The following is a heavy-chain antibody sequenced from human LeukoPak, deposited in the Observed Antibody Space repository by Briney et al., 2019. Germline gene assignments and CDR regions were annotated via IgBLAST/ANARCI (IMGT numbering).Heavy chain of an antibody. CDR1: GFTFDDYA. Sequence: PGRSLRLSCAASGFTFDDYAMHWVRQAPGKGLEWVSAISGSGGSTYYADSVKGRFTISRDNSKNTLYLQMNSLRAEDTAVYYCAKDPSLPPYSSSWYRDAFDIWGQGTMVTVSS. J-gene: IGHJ3*02. V-gene: IGHV3-23*01. CDR2: ISGSGGST. D-gene: IGHD6-13*01. CDR3: AKDPSLPPYSSSWYRDAFDI.